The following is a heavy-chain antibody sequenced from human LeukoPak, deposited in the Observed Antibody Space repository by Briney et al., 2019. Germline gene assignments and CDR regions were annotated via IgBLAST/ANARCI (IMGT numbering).Heavy chain of an antibody. J-gene: IGHJ3*02. V-gene: IGHV4-30-2*01. CDR3: ARGVKVTDAFDI. CDR1: GGSLTSGGYS. Sequence: PSQTLSLTCAVSGGSLTSGGYSGSCIRHPPREGLEWLGYIYHGGSTYYNPSLKSRVTISVDRSKNHFSLKLSSVTAADTAVSYFARGVKVTDAFDIWGQGTMVTVSS. CDR2: IYHGGST. D-gene: IGHD2-21*02.